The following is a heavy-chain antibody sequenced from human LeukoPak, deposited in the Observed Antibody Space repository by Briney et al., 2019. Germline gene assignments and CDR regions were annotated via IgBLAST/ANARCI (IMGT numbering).Heavy chain of an antibody. CDR3: ARSKDGYNIYDY. D-gene: IGHD5-24*01. CDR2: ITGSGGST. V-gene: IGHV3-23*01. CDR1: GFTFSNYV. J-gene: IGHJ4*02. Sequence: GGSLRLSCAASGFTFSNYVMNWVRQAPGKGLEWESTITGSGGSTYYADSVKGRFTISRDNSKNTLYLQMSSLRAEDTAVYYCARSKDGYNIYDYWGQGTLVIVSS.